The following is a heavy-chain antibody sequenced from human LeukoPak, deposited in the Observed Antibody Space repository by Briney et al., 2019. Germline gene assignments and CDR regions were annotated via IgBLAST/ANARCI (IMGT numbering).Heavy chain of an antibody. CDR2: INSDGSST. CDR1: GFPFSSNA. D-gene: IGHD5-18*01. CDR3: ARIDTGNYYYYGMDV. Sequence: GGSLRLSCAASGFPFSSNAMSWVRQAPGKGLEWVSRINSDGSSTSYADSVKGRFTISRDNAKNTLYLQMNSLRAEDTAVYYCARIDTGNYYYYGMDVWGQGTTVTVSS. V-gene: IGHV3-74*01. J-gene: IGHJ6*02.